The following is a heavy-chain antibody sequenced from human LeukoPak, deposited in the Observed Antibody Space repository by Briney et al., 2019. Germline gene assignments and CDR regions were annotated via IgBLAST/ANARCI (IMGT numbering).Heavy chain of an antibody. J-gene: IGHJ4*02. CDR1: GGSISSYY. D-gene: IGHD4-17*01. Sequence: SETLSFTCTVSGGSISSYYWSWIRQPPGKGLEWIGYIYYSGSTNYNPSLKSRVTISVDTSKNQFSLKLSSVTAADTAVYYCARSDGDSFDYWGQGTLVTVSS. V-gene: IGHV4-59*01. CDR3: ARSDGDSFDY. CDR2: IYYSGST.